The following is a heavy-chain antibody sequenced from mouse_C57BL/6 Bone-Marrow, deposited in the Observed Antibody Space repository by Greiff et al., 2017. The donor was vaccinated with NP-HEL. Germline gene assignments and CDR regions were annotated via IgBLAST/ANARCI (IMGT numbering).Heavy chain of an antibody. CDR1: GYTFTDYY. CDR2: INPNNGGT. J-gene: IGHJ2*01. D-gene: IGHD1-1*01. CDR3: ARSYYGSRFDY. V-gene: IGHV1-26*01. Sequence: VQLQQSGPELVKPGASVKISCKASGYTFTDYYMNWVKQSHGKSLEWIGDINPNNGGTSYNQKFKGKATLTVDKSSSTAYMELRSLTSEDSAVYYCARSYYGSRFDYWGQGTTLTVSS.